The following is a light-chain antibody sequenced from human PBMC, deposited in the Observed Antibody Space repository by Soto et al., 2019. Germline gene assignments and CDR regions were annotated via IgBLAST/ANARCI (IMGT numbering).Light chain of an antibody. V-gene: IGLV2-8*01. CDR2: EVT. CDR3: SSYAGSNNL. J-gene: IGLJ2*01. Sequence: QSALTQPPSASGSTGLSVTISCTGSSSDVGGYNYVSWYQQRPGKAPKLMIYEVTKRPSGVPDRFSGSKSGNTASLTVSGLQAEDQADYYCSSYAGSNNLFGGGTKVTV. CDR1: SSDVGGYNY.